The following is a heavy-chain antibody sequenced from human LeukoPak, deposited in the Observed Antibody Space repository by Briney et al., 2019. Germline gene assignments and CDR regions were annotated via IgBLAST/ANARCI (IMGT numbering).Heavy chain of an antibody. V-gene: IGHV1-46*01. J-gene: IGHJ4*02. Sequence: ASVKVSCKXSGYTFTSYYMHWVRQAPGQGLEWMGIINPSGGSTSYAQKFQGRVTMTRDTSTSTVYMELSSLRSEDTAVYYCARNIGGRHYGGKGYFDYWGQGTLVTVSS. CDR3: ARNIGGRHYGGKGYFDY. CDR2: INPSGGST. D-gene: IGHD4/OR15-4a*01. CDR1: GYTFTSYY.